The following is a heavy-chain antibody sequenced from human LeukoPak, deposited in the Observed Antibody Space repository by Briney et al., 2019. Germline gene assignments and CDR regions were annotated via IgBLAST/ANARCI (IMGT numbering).Heavy chain of an antibody. V-gene: IGHV3-48*01. J-gene: IGHJ3*02. Sequence: GGSLRLSCAASGFTFSSYSMNWVRQAPGKGLEWVSYISSSSSTIYYADSVKGRFTISRDNAKNSLYLQMNSLRAEDTAVYYCASLDQDIVVVPAAGDGFDIWGPGTMVTVSS. CDR3: ASLDQDIVVVPAAGDGFDI. CDR1: GFTFSSYS. D-gene: IGHD2-2*01. CDR2: ISSSSSTI.